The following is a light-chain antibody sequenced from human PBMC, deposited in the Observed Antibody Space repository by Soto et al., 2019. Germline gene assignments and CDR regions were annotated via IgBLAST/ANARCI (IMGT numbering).Light chain of an antibody. J-gene: IGKJ4*02. Sequence: DIRITQSPSSLSASVGDRITITCRASQDIRTYVNWYQKKPGTAPKLLIFSASALQTGVPSRFSGSGSGTDVTLTISSLQPEDFATYSCQQTYTSPQTFGRGTLVEIK. CDR3: QQTYTSPQT. CDR1: QDIRTY. V-gene: IGKV1-39*01. CDR2: SAS.